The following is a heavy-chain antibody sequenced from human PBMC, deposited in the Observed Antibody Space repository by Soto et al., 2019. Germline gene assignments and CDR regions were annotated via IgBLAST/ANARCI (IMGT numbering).Heavy chain of an antibody. Sequence: GGSLRLSCAASGFTFSSSVVHWVRQAPGKGLEWVGHIENKAKSYATAYTASVKGRFTISRDDSKKTTYLQMNSLKTDDTAVYYCARHLVQEMETTTPYYNGMDVWGQGTKVTVYS. CDR3: ARHLVQEMETTTPYYNGMDV. D-gene: IGHD1-7*01. J-gene: IGHJ6*02. CDR1: GFTFSSSV. CDR2: IENKAKSYAT. V-gene: IGHV3-73*01.